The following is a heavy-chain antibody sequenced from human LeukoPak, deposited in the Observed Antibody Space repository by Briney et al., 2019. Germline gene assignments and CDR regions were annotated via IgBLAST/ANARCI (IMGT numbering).Heavy chain of an antibody. CDR2: ISRRDDYT. V-gene: IGHV3-23*01. CDR1: GFAFSSYA. J-gene: IGHJ4*02. D-gene: IGHD3-10*01. Sequence: GGSLRLSCAASGFAFSSYAMSWVRQPPGKGLGWVSVISRRDDYTYYADSVKGRFTISRDNSKSTLYLQMNTLRAEDTAVYYCANDYRSGSFHDFWGQGTLVTVSS. CDR3: ANDYRSGSFHDF.